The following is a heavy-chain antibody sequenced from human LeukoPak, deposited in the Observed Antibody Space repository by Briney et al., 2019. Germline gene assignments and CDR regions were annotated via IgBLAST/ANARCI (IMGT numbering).Heavy chain of an antibody. J-gene: IGHJ6*02. Sequence: SVKVSCKASGGTFSSYAISWLRQAPGQGLEWMGGISPIFGTANYAQKFQGRVTITADEPTSTAYMELSSLRSEDTAVYYCARGRALRYDYYYGMDVWGQGTTVTVSS. V-gene: IGHV1-69*13. CDR3: ARGRALRYDYYYGMDV. CDR2: ISPIFGTA. D-gene: IGHD3-3*01. CDR1: GGTFSSYA.